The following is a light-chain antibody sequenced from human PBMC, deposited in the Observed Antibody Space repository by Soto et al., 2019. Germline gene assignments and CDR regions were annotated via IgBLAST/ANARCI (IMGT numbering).Light chain of an antibody. Sequence: EIVLTQSPATLSLSPGERATLSCRPSQSVSSYLAWYQQKPGQAPRLLIYDASNRATGIPARFSGSGSGTDFTLTISSLEPEDFAVYYCQQRSNWPPTWTFGQGTKVDI. CDR3: QQRSNWPPTWT. V-gene: IGKV3-11*01. J-gene: IGKJ1*01. CDR2: DAS. CDR1: QSVSSY.